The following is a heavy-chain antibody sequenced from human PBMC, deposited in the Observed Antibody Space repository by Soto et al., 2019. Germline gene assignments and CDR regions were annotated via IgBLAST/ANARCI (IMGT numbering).Heavy chain of an antibody. V-gene: IGHV1-69*12. CDR2: IIPIFVTS. CDR3: ARDRLGTGYCISTSCPYYYYGMDV. J-gene: IGHJ6*01. Sequence: QVQLVQSGAEVKKPGSSVKVSCKASGGTFSSYAISWVRQAPGQGLEWMGGIIPIFVTSNYAQKFQGRVTITADESTRTAYMELSSVRSEDTAVDYCARDRLGTGYCISTSCPYYYYGMDVWGQGTTVTVSS. D-gene: IGHD2-2*01. CDR1: GGTFSSYA.